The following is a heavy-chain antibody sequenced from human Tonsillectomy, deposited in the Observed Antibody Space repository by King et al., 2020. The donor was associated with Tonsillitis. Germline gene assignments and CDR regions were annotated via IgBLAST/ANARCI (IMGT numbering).Heavy chain of an antibody. CDR2: ISSSSNTI. D-gene: IGHD2-15*01. Sequence: VQLVESGGGLVQPGGSLRLSCAASGFTFSSYSMNWVRQAPGKGLEWVSYISSSSNTIYYADSVKGRFTISRDNAKNSLYLQMNSLRAEDTAVYYCARDRLLYCWGQGTLVTVSS. CDR1: GFTFSSYS. CDR3: ARDRLLYC. V-gene: IGHV3-48*01. J-gene: IGHJ4*02.